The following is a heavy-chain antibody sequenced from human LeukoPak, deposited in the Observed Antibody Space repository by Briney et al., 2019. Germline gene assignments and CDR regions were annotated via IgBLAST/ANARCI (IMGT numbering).Heavy chain of an antibody. Sequence: SETLSLTCAVSGGSFSGYYWNWIRQSPGKGLEWIGEINHSGGTHYNPSLKSRVTISVDTSKNQFSLKLSSVTAADTAVYYRARLGITMVRGVVYDAFDIWGQGTMVTVSS. V-gene: IGHV4-34*01. CDR3: ARLGITMVRGVVYDAFDI. CDR2: INHSGGT. D-gene: IGHD3-10*01. CDR1: GGSFSGYY. J-gene: IGHJ3*02.